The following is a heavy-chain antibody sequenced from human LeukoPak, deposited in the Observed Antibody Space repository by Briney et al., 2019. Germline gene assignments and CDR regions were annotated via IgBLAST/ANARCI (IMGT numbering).Heavy chain of an antibody. Sequence: GGSLRLSCATSGFTFSSFSMNWVCQAPGKGLEWISYIKSDSSTIYYADSVKGRFTISRDKAKNSLYLQMNSLRAEDTAVYYCVRDYNWCFDYWGQGTLVTVSS. CDR1: GFTFSSFS. V-gene: IGHV3-48*01. CDR3: VRDYNWCFDY. D-gene: IGHD1-1*01. J-gene: IGHJ4*02. CDR2: IKSDSSTI.